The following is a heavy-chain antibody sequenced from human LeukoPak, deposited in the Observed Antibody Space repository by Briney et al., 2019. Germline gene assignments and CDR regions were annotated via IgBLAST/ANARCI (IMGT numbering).Heavy chain of an antibody. CDR2: ISYDGSNK. J-gene: IGHJ4*02. CDR1: GFTFSSYA. V-gene: IGHV3-30*14. D-gene: IGHD3-22*01. Sequence: GGSLRLSCAASGFTFSSYAMHWVRQAPGKGLEWVAVISYDGSNKYYADSVKGRFTISRDNSKNMLYLQMNSLRAEDTAVYYCARSGSFDYWGQGTLVTVSS. CDR3: ARSGSFDY.